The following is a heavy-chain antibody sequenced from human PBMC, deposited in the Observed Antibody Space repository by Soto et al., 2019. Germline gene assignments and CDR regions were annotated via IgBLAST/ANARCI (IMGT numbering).Heavy chain of an antibody. CDR2: IIPVVDVT. CDR1: GGSFDAYA. D-gene: IGHD1-1*01. V-gene: IGHV1-69*02. J-gene: IGHJ4*02. CDR3: ARSGTLDY. Sequence: QGQLVQSGAEVKKPGSSVRVSCKASGGSFDAYAINWVRQAPGQGLEWMGRIIPVVDVTNYGRRFQGRLTITADKSTTTAYMELNSLTSEYTAIYYCARSGTLDYCGQGTLVTVSS.